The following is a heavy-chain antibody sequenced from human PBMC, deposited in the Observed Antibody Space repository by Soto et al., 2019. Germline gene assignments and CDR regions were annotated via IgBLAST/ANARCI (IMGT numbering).Heavy chain of an antibody. CDR1: GGSFSGYY. Sequence: QVQLQQWGAGLLKPSETLSLTCAAYGGSFSGYYWSWIRQPPGKGLEWIGEINHGGITNYNPSLKSRVTISADTSKNHFSLKLTSVTAADTAVYYCTRGAAAAGSWGQGTLVTVA. CDR3: TRGAAAAGS. J-gene: IGHJ4*02. D-gene: IGHD6-13*01. CDR2: INHGGIT. V-gene: IGHV4-34*01.